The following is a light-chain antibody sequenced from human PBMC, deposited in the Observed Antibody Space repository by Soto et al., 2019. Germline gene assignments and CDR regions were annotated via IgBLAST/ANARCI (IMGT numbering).Light chain of an antibody. J-gene: IGKJ1*01. V-gene: IGKV3-20*01. CDR1: QSVSSSY. Sequence: EIVLTQSPGTLSLSPGERATLSCRASQSVSSSYLAWYQQKPGQAPRLLIYGASSRATGIPDRYSGSGSGTDFTLTISRVEPEDFAVYYCQKYGSSPWTFGQGTKVEIK. CDR3: QKYGSSPWT. CDR2: GAS.